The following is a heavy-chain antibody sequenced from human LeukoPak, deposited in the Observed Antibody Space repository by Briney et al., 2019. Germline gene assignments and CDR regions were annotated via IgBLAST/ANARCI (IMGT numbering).Heavy chain of an antibody. Sequence: SETLSLTCTVSGGSISSSSYYWGWIRQPPGKGLGWIGSIYYSGSTYYNPSLKSRVTISVGTSKNQFSLKLSSVTAADTAVYYCASPKITMSGYFHHWGQGTLVTVSS. D-gene: IGHD3-10*02. CDR2: IYYSGST. J-gene: IGHJ1*01. V-gene: IGHV4-39*07. CDR3: ASPKITMSGYFHH. CDR1: GGSISSSSYY.